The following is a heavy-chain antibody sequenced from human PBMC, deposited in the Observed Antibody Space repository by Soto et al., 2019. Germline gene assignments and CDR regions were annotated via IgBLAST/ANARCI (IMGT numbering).Heavy chain of an antibody. D-gene: IGHD5-12*01. V-gene: IGHV1-18*01. CDR2: ISTYNGDT. CDR3: ARDGVAPYYYYGMDG. CDR1: GYTFTRSG. Sequence: ASVKVSCKASGYTFTRSGISWVRQAPGQGLEWMGWISTYNGDTNYAQTFQGRVTMTTDTSTSTVHMEVRSLRSDDTAVYYCARDGVAPYYYYGMDGWGQGTPVPVSS. J-gene: IGHJ6*02.